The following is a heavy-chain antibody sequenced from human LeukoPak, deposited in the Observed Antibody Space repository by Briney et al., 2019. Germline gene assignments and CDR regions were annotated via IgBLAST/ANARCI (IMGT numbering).Heavy chain of an antibody. CDR2: ISGGGGIT. J-gene: IGHJ1*01. V-gene: IGHV3-23*01. CDR3: ARDYYDSSRGYFQH. D-gene: IGHD3-22*01. Sequence: GGSLRLSCAASGFTFSSYAMSWVRKTPGKGLEWVSSISGGGGITYYADSVKGRFTISRDNAKNSLYLQMNSLRAEDTAVYYCARDYYDSSRGYFQHWGQGTLVTVSS. CDR1: GFTFSSYA.